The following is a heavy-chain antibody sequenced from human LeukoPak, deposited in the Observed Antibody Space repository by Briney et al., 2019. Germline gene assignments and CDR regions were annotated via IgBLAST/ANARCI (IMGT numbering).Heavy chain of an antibody. CDR3: ARAPDDLLVVPAARGYYFDY. CDR1: GGSISSSSYY. Sequence: SEPLSLTCTVSGGSISSSSYYWGWIRQPPGKGLEWIGSIYYSGSTYYNPSLKSRVTISVDTSKNQFSLKLSSVTAADTAVYYCARAPDDLLVVPAARGYYFDYWGQGTLVTVSS. CDR2: IYYSGST. V-gene: IGHV4-39*01. J-gene: IGHJ4*02. D-gene: IGHD2-2*01.